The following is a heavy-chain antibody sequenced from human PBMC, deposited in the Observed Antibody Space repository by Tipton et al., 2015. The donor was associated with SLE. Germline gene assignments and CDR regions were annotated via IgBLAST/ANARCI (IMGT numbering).Heavy chain of an antibody. J-gene: IGHJ4*02. CDR3: ARGYNGYLDY. CDR1: GFIFSSSW. D-gene: IGHD5-12*01. V-gene: IGHV3-74*01. CDR2: MNNDGSST. Sequence: SLRLSCAASGFIFSSSWMHWVRQAPGKGLEWVSRMNNDGSSTNSADSVRGRFIISRDNAKNTVYLQMNSLGVDDTAVYFCARGYNGYLDYWGQGTPVTVSS.